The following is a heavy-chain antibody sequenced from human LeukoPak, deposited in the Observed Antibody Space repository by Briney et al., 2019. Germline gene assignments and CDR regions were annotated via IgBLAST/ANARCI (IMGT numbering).Heavy chain of an antibody. CDR3: AREKPMIADN. V-gene: IGHV3-7*01. CDR2: ISQDGSEK. CDR1: GFTFSSYW. J-gene: IGHJ4*02. Sequence: PGGSLRLSCAASGFTFSSYWMSWVRQAPGKGLEWVACISQDGSEKCYVASVKGRFTISRDNAKDSLYLQINSLRDEDTAVYYCAREKPMIADNWGQGALVTVSS. D-gene: IGHD3-22*01.